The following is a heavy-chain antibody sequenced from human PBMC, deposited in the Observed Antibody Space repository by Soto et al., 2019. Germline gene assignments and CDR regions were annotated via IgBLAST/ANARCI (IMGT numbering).Heavy chain of an antibody. J-gene: IGHJ6*02. CDR2: IYYSGST. CDR1: GGSVNNADYF. V-gene: IGHV4-31*03. Sequence: QVRLEESGPGLVKPSETLSLICSVSGGSVNNADYFWSWIRHHPENGLEWSGYIYYSGSTLYNPSFNTRAILSIDTSKNQFSLRLNSVTVADTAVYFCARDADYGGSRGGMDVWGRGTTVTVSS. D-gene: IGHD4-17*01. CDR3: ARDADYGGSRGGMDV.